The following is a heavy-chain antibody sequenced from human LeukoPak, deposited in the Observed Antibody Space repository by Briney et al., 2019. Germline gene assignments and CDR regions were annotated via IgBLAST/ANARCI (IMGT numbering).Heavy chain of an antibody. CDR3: AIGRDYYDSSGLFDY. D-gene: IGHD3-22*01. J-gene: IGHJ4*02. CDR1: GYTFTTYD. Sequence: ASVKVSCKASGYTFTTYDINWVRQATGQGLEWMGWISAYNGNTNYAQKLQGRVTMTTDTSTSTAYMELRSLRSDDTAVYYCAIGRDYYDSSGLFDYWGQGTLVTVSS. CDR2: ISAYNGNT. V-gene: IGHV1-18*01.